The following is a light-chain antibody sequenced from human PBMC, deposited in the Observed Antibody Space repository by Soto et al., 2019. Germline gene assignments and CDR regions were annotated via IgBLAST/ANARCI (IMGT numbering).Light chain of an antibody. J-gene: IGKJ4*01. CDR1: QSVNSN. CDR3: QQYNSWPLT. V-gene: IGKV3-15*01. CDR2: GAS. Sequence: EIVMTQSPATLSVSPGERATLSCRASQSVNSNLAWYQQKPGQAPRLLFYGASTRAAGIPARFSGSGSGTEFTLTMSSLQSEDFAVYYCQQYNSWPLTFGGGTKVEIK.